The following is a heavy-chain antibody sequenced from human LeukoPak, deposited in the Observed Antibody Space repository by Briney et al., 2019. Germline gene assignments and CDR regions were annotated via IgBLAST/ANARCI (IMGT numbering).Heavy chain of an antibody. D-gene: IGHD3-9*01. V-gene: IGHV4-34*01. J-gene: IGHJ3*02. Sequence: SETLSLTCAVYGGSFSGYYWSWIRQPPGKGLEWIGEINHSGSTNYNPSLKSRVTISVDTSKNQFSLKLSSVTAADTAVYYCARGRLRYFDWLLYDAFDIWGQGTMVTVSS. CDR3: ARGRLRYFDWLLYDAFDI. CDR2: INHSGST. CDR1: GGSFSGYY.